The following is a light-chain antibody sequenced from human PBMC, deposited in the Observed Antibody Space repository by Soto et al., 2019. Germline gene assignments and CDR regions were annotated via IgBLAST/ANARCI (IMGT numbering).Light chain of an antibody. CDR2: ADT. CDR3: QSYDSSLSGSV. CDR1: SSNIAAGYD. J-gene: IGLJ3*02. Sequence: QSVLTQPPSVSGAPGQRVTISCTGSSSNIAAGYDVHWYQQLPGTAPKLLIYADTNRPSGVPDRFSGSKSGTSASLAITGLQAEDEADYYCQSYDSSLSGSVFGGGTKLIVL. V-gene: IGLV1-40*01.